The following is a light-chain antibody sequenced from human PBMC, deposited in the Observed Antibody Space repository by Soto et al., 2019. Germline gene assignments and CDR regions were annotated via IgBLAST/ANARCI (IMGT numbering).Light chain of an antibody. CDR3: QQSYSTPKT. V-gene: IGKV1-12*01. CDR2: AAS. J-gene: IGKJ1*01. Sequence: DIQMTQSPSSVSAFVGDRVAITCRASHDIARWLAWYQQQPGKAPRLLIYAASSLQSGVPSRFSGSGSGTDFTLTISSLQPEDFATYYCQQSYSTPKTFGQGTKVDIK. CDR1: HDIARW.